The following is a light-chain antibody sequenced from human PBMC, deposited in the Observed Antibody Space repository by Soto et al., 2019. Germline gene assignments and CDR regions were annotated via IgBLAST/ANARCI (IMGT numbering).Light chain of an antibody. V-gene: IGKV3-15*01. Sequence: EIVLTQSPATLSVSPGERATLSCRASQSVGSNLAWYQQRPGQAPRLLMYGASTRATGVPGRFSGSGSGTEFSLTISSLQSEDLAVYYCQHDINWPLFGQGTRLEIK. J-gene: IGKJ5*01. CDR2: GAS. CDR1: QSVGSN. CDR3: QHDINWPL.